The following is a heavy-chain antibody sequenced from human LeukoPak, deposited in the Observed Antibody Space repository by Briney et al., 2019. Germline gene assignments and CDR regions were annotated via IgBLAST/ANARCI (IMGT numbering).Heavy chain of an antibody. Sequence: GGSLRLSCAASGFTFSDYYMSWIRQAPGKGLEWVSYISSSGSTIYYANSVEGRFTISRDNAKNSLYLQMNSLRAEDTAVYYCARDATASGSSGLDYWGQGTLVTVSS. J-gene: IGHJ4*02. V-gene: IGHV3-11*01. CDR3: ARDATASGSSGLDY. D-gene: IGHD2-21*02. CDR1: GFTFSDYY. CDR2: ISSSGSTI.